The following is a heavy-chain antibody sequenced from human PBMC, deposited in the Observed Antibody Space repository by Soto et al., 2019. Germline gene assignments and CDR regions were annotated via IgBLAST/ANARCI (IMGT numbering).Heavy chain of an antibody. J-gene: IGHJ5*02. CDR1: GFTFSEYS. D-gene: IGHD3-9*01. V-gene: IGHV3-64D*06. CDR2: ISSDGDIT. Sequence: GGSLRLSCSASGFTFSEYSLHWVRQAPGKGLQYVSTISSDGDITYYADSVKGRFTISIDNSKNTLYLQMNSLRPEDTAVYYCVKFSTFYDILTGYYSTNFFDPWGQGTLVTVSS. CDR3: VKFSTFYDILTGYYSTNFFDP.